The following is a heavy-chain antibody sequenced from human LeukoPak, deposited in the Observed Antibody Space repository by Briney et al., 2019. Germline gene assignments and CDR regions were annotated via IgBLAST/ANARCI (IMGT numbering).Heavy chain of an antibody. V-gene: IGHV1-8*01. Sequence: GASLKVSCKASGYTFTSYAINWVRQASGEGLEWMGWRNPGSGNTGYAEKIQGSVTMTRNTSITTDYTELRSLRSEDTAAYYYASANPYSRSHPPGHLYYYYMDVWGKGTTVTVSS. J-gene: IGHJ6*03. CDR2: RNPGSGNT. D-gene: IGHD6-6*01. CDR1: GYTFTSYA. CDR3: ASANPYSRSHPPGHLYYYYMDV.